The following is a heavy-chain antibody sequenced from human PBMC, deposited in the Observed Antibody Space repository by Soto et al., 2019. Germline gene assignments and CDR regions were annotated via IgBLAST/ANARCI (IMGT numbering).Heavy chain of an antibody. V-gene: IGHV4-31*03. CDR3: ARGRPMMGAKTFFDY. Sequence: QVQLQESGPGLVKPSQTLFLTCTVSGDSVSSGSHFWTWIRQHPGKGLEWLGYISYSGSTYYNPSLNPSLKTRLSISIDTSENHFSLHLSSVNAADTAVYYCARGRPMMGAKTFFDYWGPGTLVTVSS. D-gene: IGHD1-26*01. J-gene: IGHJ4*02. CDR1: GDSVSSGSHF. CDR2: ISYSGST.